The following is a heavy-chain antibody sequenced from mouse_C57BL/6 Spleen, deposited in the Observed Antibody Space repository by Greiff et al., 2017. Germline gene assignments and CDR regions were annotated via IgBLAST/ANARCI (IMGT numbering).Heavy chain of an antibody. V-gene: IGHV1-63*01. D-gene: IGHD3-2*02. J-gene: IGHJ4*01. CDR1: GYTFTNYW. CDR2: IYPGGGYT. CDR3: ARKTAHGAMDY. Sequence: VQLQQSGAELVRPGTSVKMSCKASGYTFTNYWIGWAKQRPGHGLEWIGDIYPGGGYTNYNEKFKGKATLTADKSSSTAYMQFSSLTAEDSAIYYWARKTAHGAMDYWGQGTSVTVYS.